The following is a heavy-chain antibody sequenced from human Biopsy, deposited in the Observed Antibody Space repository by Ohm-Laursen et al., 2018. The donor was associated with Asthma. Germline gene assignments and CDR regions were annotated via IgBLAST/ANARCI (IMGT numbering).Heavy chain of an antibody. Sequence: GASVKVSCKVSGYTFINYAIHWVRQAPGQKLEWMGWINAGNGNTKYSQKFQGRVTITRDTSASTAYMDLRSLRSEDTAMYYCARTYYNFLTGQVNDAFDLWGQGTMVTVSS. CDR2: INAGNGNT. V-gene: IGHV1-3*01. D-gene: IGHD3-9*01. J-gene: IGHJ3*01. CDR1: GYTFINYA. CDR3: ARTYYNFLTGQVNDAFDL.